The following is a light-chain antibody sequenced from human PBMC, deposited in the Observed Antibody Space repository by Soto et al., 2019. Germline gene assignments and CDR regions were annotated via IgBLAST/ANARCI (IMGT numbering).Light chain of an antibody. CDR1: QSISSY. J-gene: IGKJ3*01. CDR3: QQTYSSPRVT. Sequence: DIQMTQSPSSLSASVGDRVTITCRASQSISSYLNWYQQKPGKAPKLLIYAASSLQSSVPPRFSGSGSGTDFTLTISSLQPEDFPTYYCQQTYSSPRVTFGPGTKVEIK. V-gene: IGKV1-39*01. CDR2: AAS.